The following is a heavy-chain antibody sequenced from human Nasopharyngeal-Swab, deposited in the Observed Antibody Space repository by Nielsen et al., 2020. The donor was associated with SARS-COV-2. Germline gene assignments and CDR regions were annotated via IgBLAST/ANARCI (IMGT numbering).Heavy chain of an antibody. CDR1: GFTFSSYG. J-gene: IGHJ4*02. CDR2: IWYDGSNK. V-gene: IGHV3-33*01. CDR3: ARDSPYDSSGYHFDY. D-gene: IGHD3-22*01. Sequence: GGSLRLSCAASGFTFSSYGMHWVRQAPGKGLEWVAVIWYDGSNKYYADSVKGRFTISRDNSKNTLYLQMNSLRAEDTAVYYCARDSPYDSSGYHFDYWGQGTLVTVSS.